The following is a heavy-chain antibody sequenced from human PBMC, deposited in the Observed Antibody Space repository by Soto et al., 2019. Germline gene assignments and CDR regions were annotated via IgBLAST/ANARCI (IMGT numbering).Heavy chain of an antibody. V-gene: IGHV4-59*01. J-gene: IGHJ6*03. CDR3: ARGGGTAYYYYYMDV. CDR1: GGSISSYY. D-gene: IGHD3-16*01. CDR2: IYYSGST. Sequence: QVQLQESGPGLVKPSETLSLTCTVSGGSISSYYWSWIRQPPGKGLEWIGYIYYSGSTNYNPSLKSRVTIAVDTSTNQFSLKLSSVTAADTAVYYCARGGGTAYYYYYMDVWGKGTTVTVSS.